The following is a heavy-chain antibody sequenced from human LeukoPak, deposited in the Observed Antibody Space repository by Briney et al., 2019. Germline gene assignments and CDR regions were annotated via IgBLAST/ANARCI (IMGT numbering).Heavy chain of an antibody. CDR2: INPNSGVT. CDR1: GYTFTGYN. V-gene: IGHV1-2*02. D-gene: IGHD6-19*01. CDR3: ARVFGIAVAGCDY. J-gene: IGHJ4*02. Sequence: GASVKVSCKASGYTFTGYNMHWVRQAPGQGLEWMGWINPNSGVTNYAQKFQGRVTMTRDTSISTAYMELSRLRSDDTAVYYCARVFGIAVAGCDYWGQGTLVTVSS.